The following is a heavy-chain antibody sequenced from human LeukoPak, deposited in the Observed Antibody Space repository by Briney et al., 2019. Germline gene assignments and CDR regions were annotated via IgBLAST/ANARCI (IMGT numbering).Heavy chain of an antibody. Sequence: GGSLRLSCAVSGFAFSSYSMNWVRQAPGKGLEWVSSISSSGSYIYYADSVKGRFTISRDNAKDSLYLQMNSLRADDTAVYYCARDQGHWNYERLGYYFYMDVWGKGTTVTVSS. J-gene: IGHJ6*03. CDR1: GFAFSSYS. CDR2: ISSSGSYI. D-gene: IGHD1-7*01. V-gene: IGHV3-21*01. CDR3: ARDQGHWNYERLGYYFYMDV.